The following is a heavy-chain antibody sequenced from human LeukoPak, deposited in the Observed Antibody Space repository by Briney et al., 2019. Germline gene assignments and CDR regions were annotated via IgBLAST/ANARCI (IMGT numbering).Heavy chain of an antibody. CDR3: TRRYNYDSSGYYYVRDAFDI. V-gene: IGHV3-49*04. CDR2: IRSKAYGGKT. Sequence: TGGSLRLSCTASGFTFGDYVMSWVRQAPGKGLEWVGFIRSKAYGGKTKNAASVKGRFTISRDDSRSIAYLQMNSLKTEDTAVYYCTRRYNYDSSGYYYVRDAFDIWGQGTMVTVSS. CDR1: GFTFGDYV. D-gene: IGHD3-22*01. J-gene: IGHJ3*02.